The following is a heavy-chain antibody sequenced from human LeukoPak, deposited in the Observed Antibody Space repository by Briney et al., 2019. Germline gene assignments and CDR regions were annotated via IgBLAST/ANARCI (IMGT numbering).Heavy chain of an antibody. J-gene: IGHJ4*02. CDR2: ISSSSGTI. V-gene: IGHV3-48*03. D-gene: IGHD4-17*01. CDR1: GFTFSRYE. CDR3: ARVSMVTTNFDF. Sequence: GGSLRLSCAVSGFTFSRYEMTWVRQAPGKGLEWISYISSSSGTIHYADSVKGRFTISRDNAKNLLFLQMNSPGAEDTAVYYCARVSMVTTNFDFWGQGTLVTVSS.